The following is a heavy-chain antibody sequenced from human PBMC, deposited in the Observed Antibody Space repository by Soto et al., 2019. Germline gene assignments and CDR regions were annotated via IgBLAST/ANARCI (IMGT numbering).Heavy chain of an antibody. D-gene: IGHD3-9*01. V-gene: IGHV4-59*01. J-gene: IGHJ5*02. CDR2: IYYSGST. Sequence: PSETLSLTCTVSGGSISSYYWSWIRQPPVKGLEWIGYIYYSGSTNYNPSLKSLVTISVDTSKNQFSLKLSSVTAADTAVYYCARVIIDYDILTGRLNWFDPWGQGTLVTVSS. CDR3: ARVIIDYDILTGRLNWFDP. CDR1: GGSISSYY.